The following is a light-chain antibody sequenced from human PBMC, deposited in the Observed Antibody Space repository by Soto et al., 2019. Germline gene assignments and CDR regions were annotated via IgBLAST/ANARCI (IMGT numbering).Light chain of an antibody. CDR1: QSVSSSY. J-gene: IGKJ1*01. CDR3: QQYGSSPWT. CDR2: GGA. Sequence: LTLSPCTVSLSSGERASVSCTARQSVSSSYLAWYQQKPGQAPRRLIYGGASRATGIPDRFSGSGSGTDVTLTIIRLLPEDFAVYYCQQYGSSPWTFGQGTMVDI. V-gene: IGKV3-20*01.